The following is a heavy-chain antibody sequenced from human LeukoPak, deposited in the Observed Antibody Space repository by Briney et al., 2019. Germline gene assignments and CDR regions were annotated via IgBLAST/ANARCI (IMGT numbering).Heavy chain of an antibody. J-gene: IGHJ6*03. D-gene: IGHD6-13*01. CDR3: ARVYISSRGYYYMDV. CDR1: GDSISSSNFY. CDR2: ISSSDSTI. Sequence: PSETLSLTCTVSGDSISSSNFYWGWIRQAPGKGLEWVSYISSSDSTIYYADSVKGRFTISRDNAKNSLYLQMNSLAADDTAVYYCARVYISSRGYYYMDVWAKGPRSPSP. V-gene: IGHV3-11*01.